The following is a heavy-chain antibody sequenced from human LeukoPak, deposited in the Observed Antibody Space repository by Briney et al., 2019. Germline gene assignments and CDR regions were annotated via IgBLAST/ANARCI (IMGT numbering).Heavy chain of an antibody. Sequence: SQTLSLTCTVSGGSISSGSYYWRWIRQPAGKGLEWIGRIYTSGSTNYNPSLKSRVTISVDTSKNQFSLKLSSVTAADTAVYYCARGTFYCSSTSCYRGIYYYYGMDVWGQGTTVTVSS. V-gene: IGHV4-61*02. CDR2: IYTSGST. D-gene: IGHD2-2*01. CDR3: ARGTFYCSSTSCYRGIYYYYGMDV. J-gene: IGHJ6*02. CDR1: GGSISSGSYY.